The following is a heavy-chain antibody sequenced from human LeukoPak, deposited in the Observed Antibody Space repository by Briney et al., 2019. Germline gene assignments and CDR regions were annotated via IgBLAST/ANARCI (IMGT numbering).Heavy chain of an antibody. J-gene: IGHJ6*02. CDR3: ARDRIAVAGIHYYYGMDV. V-gene: IGHV3-7*01. CDR2: IKQDGSGK. Sequence: PGGSLRLSCAASGFTFSSYWMSWVRQAPGKGLEWVANIKQDGSGKYYVDSVKGRFTISRDNAKNSLYLQMNSLRAEDTAVYYCARDRIAVAGIHYYYGMDVWGQGTTVTVSS. CDR1: GFTFSSYW. D-gene: IGHD6-19*01.